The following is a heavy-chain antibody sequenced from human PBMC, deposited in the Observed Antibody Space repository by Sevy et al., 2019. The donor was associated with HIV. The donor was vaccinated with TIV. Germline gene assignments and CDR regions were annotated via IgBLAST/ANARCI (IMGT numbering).Heavy chain of an antibody. CDR1: GFTFTTYA. V-gene: IGHV3-23*01. J-gene: IGHJ3*02. CDR3: AKDFYDSSGYYPMEAFDI. Sequence: GGSLRLSCAASGFTFTTYAMGWVRQAPGKGLKWVSTLSGSGASTYYADSVKGRFTISRDNSKNTLFLQMDSLRAEDTAAYYCAKDFYDSSGYYPMEAFDIWGQGTMVTVSS. D-gene: IGHD3-22*01. CDR2: LSGSGAST.